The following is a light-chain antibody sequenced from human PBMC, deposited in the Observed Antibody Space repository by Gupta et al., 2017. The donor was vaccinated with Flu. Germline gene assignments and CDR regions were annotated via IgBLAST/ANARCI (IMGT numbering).Light chain of an antibody. J-gene: IGLJ3*02. CDR1: KLEHKY. CDR2: QNN. Sequence: YELTQPPSLSVSPGQTATITCSGDKLEHKYACWYQQRPGKSPVLGIFQNNKRPSGIPERFYAANSGTKATMNVTGTEVVEYDYESSKAWDGNSVVFGGGTKMTVL. CDR3: KAWDGNSVV. V-gene: IGLV3-1*01.